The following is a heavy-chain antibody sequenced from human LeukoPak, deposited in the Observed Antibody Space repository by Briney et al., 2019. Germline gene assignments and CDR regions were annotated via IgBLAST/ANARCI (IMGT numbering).Heavy chain of an antibody. Sequence: VASVKVSCKASGYTFTSYGISWVRQAPGQGLEWMGWISAYNGNTNYAQKLQGRVTMTTDTSTSTAYMELRSLRSDDTAVYYCARTGDLDYYDSSGYLDYWGQGTLVTVSP. CDR2: ISAYNGNT. D-gene: IGHD3-22*01. V-gene: IGHV1-18*01. CDR3: ARTGDLDYYDSSGYLDY. CDR1: GYTFTSYG. J-gene: IGHJ4*02.